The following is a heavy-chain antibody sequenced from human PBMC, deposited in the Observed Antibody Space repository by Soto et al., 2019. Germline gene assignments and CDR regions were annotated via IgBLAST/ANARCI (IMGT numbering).Heavy chain of an antibody. CDR3: AKTQWLVPVGHYYFDY. J-gene: IGHJ4*02. D-gene: IGHD6-19*01. CDR1: GGSISSSYY. Sequence: SETLSLTCAVSGGSISSSYYWSWIRQPPGKGLEWIGYIYSSGRTNYNPSLKSRVTLSLDTSKNQFSLKLSSVTAADTAVYYCAKTQWLVPVGHYYFDYWGQGTLVTVSS. CDR2: IYSSGRT. V-gene: IGHV4-61*01.